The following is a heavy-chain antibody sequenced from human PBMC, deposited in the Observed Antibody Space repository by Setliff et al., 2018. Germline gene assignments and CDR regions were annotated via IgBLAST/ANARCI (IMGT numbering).Heavy chain of an antibody. V-gene: IGHV1-2*06. J-gene: IGHJ5*02. Sequence: ASVKVSCKASGYTFTGYYMHWVRQAPGQGLEWMGRINTNSGGTNYAHKFQVRVTMNRDTSISTAYMELSRLRSDDTAVYYCARVRSSSWLVVNWFDPWGQGTLVTVSS. D-gene: IGHD6-13*01. CDR1: GYTFTGYY. CDR3: ARVRSSSWLVVNWFDP. CDR2: INTNSGGT.